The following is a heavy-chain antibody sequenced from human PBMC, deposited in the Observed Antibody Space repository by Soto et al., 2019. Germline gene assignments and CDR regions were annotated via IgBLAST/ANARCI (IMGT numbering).Heavy chain of an antibody. CDR3: AKDTHSSSWYYFDY. Sequence: GGSLRLSCAASEFTFSSYAMSWVRQAPGKGLKWVSAISASGGSTNYADSVKGRFTISRDNSKNTLYLQMNSLRAEDTAVYYCAKDTHSSSWYYFDYWGQGTLVTVSS. J-gene: IGHJ4*02. CDR1: EFTFSSYA. D-gene: IGHD6-13*01. CDR2: ISASGGST. V-gene: IGHV3-23*01.